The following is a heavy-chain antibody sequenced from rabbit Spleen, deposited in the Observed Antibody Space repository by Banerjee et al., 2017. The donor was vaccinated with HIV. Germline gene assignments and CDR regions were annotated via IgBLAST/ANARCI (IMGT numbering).Heavy chain of an antibody. V-gene: IGHV1S43*01. CDR3: ARVGGVGVYGYATL. J-gene: IGHJ4*01. D-gene: IGHD6-1*01. Sequence: QEQLVESGGGLVQPEGSLTLTCKVSGFSLSNNYYMTWVRQAPGKGLEWIGLTDPIFGTTYYANWVNGRFTISSHNAQNTLYLQVKSLTAADTATYFCARVGGVGVYGYATLWGPGTLVTVS. CDR1: GFSLSNNYY. CDR2: TDPIFGTT.